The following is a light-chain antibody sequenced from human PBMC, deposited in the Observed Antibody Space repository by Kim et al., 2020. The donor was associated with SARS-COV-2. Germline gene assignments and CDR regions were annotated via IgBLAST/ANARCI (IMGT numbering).Light chain of an antibody. Sequence: SPGERATISCRASQSVDSDFFGWYQQRPGQAPRLLIYATSTRATDIPDRFSASGSGADFTLTISRLEPEDFAVYYCQQYGRSPLTFGGGTKVDIK. CDR2: ATS. V-gene: IGKV3-20*01. J-gene: IGKJ4*01. CDR1: QSVDSDF. CDR3: QQYGRSPLT.